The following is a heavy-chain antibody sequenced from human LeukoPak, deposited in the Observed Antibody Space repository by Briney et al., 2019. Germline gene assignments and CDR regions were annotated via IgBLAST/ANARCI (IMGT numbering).Heavy chain of an antibody. J-gene: IGHJ6*02. CDR3: AREGYGDYGTYYYYYGMDV. CDR2: IYYSGST. CDR1: GGSISSGGYY. D-gene: IGHD4-17*01. Sequence: SETLSLTCTVSGGSISSGGYYWSWIRQHPGKGLEWIGYIYYSGSTYYNPSLKSRVTISVDTSKNQFSLKLSSVTAADTAVYYCAREGYGDYGTYYYYYGMDVWGQGTTVTVSS. V-gene: IGHV4-31*03.